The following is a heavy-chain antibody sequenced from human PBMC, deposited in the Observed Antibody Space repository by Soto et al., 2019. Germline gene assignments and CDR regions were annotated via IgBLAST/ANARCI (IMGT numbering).Heavy chain of an antibody. CDR1: GGTFSSYA. D-gene: IGHD3-10*01. CDR2: IIPIFGTA. V-gene: IGHV1-69*13. Sequence: GASVKVSCTASGGTFSSYAIIWVRQAPGQGLEWMGGIIPIFGTANYAQKFQGRVTITADESTSTAYMELSSLRSEDTAVYYCASYRRWLRGSQFDYWGQGTLVTVSS. J-gene: IGHJ4*02. CDR3: ASYRRWLRGSQFDY.